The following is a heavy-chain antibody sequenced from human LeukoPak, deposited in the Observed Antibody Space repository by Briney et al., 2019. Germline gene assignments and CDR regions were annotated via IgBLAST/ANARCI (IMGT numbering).Heavy chain of an antibody. CDR3: ARSRGCSGGGCYGYYYYGMDV. D-gene: IGHD2-15*01. V-gene: IGHV1-69*13. CDR2: IIPIFGTA. Sequence: ASVKVSCKASGGTFSSYAISWVRQAPGQGLEWMGGIIPIFGTANYAQKFQGRVTITADESTSTAYMELSSLRSEDTAVYYCARSRGCSGGGCYGYYYYGMDVWGQGTTVTVSS. CDR1: GGTFSSYA. J-gene: IGHJ6*02.